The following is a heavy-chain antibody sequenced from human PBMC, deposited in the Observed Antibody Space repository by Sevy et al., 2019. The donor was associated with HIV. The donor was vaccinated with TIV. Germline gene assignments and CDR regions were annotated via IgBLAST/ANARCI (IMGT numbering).Heavy chain of an antibody. Sequence: GGSLRLSCAASGFTFSSYGMHWVRQAPGKGLEWVAFIRYDGSNKYYADSVKGRFTISRDNSKNTLYLQMNSLRAEDTAVYYCAKDGTYYYDSSGYSTFDYWGQGTLVTVSS. CDR3: AKDGTYYYDSSGYSTFDY. J-gene: IGHJ4*02. V-gene: IGHV3-30*02. CDR2: IRYDGSNK. D-gene: IGHD3-22*01. CDR1: GFTFSSYG.